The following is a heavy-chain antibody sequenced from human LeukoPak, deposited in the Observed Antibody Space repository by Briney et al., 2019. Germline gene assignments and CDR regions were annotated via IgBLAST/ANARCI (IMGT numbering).Heavy chain of an antibody. CDR3: AREYSYYDSSGYKYYFDY. CDR1: GYTFTGYY. CDR2: INPNSGGT. Sequence: ASVKVSCTASGYTFTGYYMHWVRQAPGQGLEWMGWINPNSGGTNYPQKFQGRVTMTRDTSISTAYMELSRLRSDDTAVYYCAREYSYYDSSGYKYYFDYWGQGTLVTVSS. V-gene: IGHV1-2*02. J-gene: IGHJ4*02. D-gene: IGHD3-22*01.